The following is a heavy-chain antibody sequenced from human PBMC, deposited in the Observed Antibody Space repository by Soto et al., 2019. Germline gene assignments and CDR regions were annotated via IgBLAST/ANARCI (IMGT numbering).Heavy chain of an antibody. Sequence: SETLSLTCAVYGGSFSGYYWSWIRQPPGKGLEWIGEINHSGSTNYNPSLKSRVTISVDTSKNQFSLKLSSVTAADTAVYYCARGRTYDFSSGYYFRLDFDYWGQGTLVTVSS. V-gene: IGHV4-34*01. D-gene: IGHD3-3*01. CDR2: INHSGST. CDR1: GGSFSGYY. J-gene: IGHJ4*02. CDR3: ARGRTYDFSSGYYFRLDFDY.